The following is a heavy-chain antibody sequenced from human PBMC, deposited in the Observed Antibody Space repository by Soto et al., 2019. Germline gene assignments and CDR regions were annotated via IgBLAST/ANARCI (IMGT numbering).Heavy chain of an antibody. Sequence: SETLSPTCAVSGGSISSSNWWSWVRQPPGKGLEWIGEIYHSGSTHYNPALKSRVTISVDTSKNQFSLKLSSVTAADTAVYYCARVFSDYDILTGYYTGYFDYWGQGTLVTVSS. CDR1: GGSISSSNW. D-gene: IGHD3-9*01. V-gene: IGHV4-4*02. CDR2: IYHSGST. J-gene: IGHJ4*02. CDR3: ARVFSDYDILTGYYTGYFDY.